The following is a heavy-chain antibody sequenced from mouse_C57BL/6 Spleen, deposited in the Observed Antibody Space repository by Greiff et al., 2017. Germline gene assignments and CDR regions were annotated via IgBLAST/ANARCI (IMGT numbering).Heavy chain of an antibody. CDR3: ARSQSPHYYGSSYHYFDY. V-gene: IGHV1-18*01. D-gene: IGHD1-1*01. CDR2: INPNNGGT. Sequence: EVQLQESGPELVKPGASVKIPCKASGYTFTDYNMDWVKQSHGKSLEWIGDINPNNGGTIYNQKFKGKATLTVDKSSSTAYTELRSLTSEDTAVYYCARSQSPHYYGSSYHYFDYWGQGTTLTVSS. CDR1: GYTFTDYN. J-gene: IGHJ2*01.